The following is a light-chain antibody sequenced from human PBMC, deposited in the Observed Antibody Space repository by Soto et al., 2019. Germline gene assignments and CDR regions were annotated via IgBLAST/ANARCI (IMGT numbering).Light chain of an antibody. CDR3: SSYTSSSTVV. CDR1: STDVGGYKY. CDR2: EVS. J-gene: IGLJ2*01. V-gene: IGLV2-14*01. Sequence: QSALTQPASVSGSPEQSITISCTGISTDVGGYKYVSWYQQHPGKAPKVMIYEVSNRPSGVSNRFSGSKSGNTASLTISGLQAEDEADYYCSSYTSSSTVVFGVGTQLTVL.